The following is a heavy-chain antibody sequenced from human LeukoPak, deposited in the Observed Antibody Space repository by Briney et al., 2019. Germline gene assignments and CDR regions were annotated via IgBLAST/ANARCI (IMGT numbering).Heavy chain of an antibody. Sequence: ASVKVSCKASGYTFTSYYMHWVRQAPGQGLEWMGIINPSGGSTSYAQKFQGRVTMTRDMSTSTVYMELSSLRSEDTAVYYCARGGVLGCSGGSCYWDYYYYMDVWGKGTTVTVSS. J-gene: IGHJ6*03. V-gene: IGHV1-46*01. CDR1: GYTFTSYY. CDR3: ARGGVLGCSGGSCYWDYYYYMDV. D-gene: IGHD2-15*01. CDR2: INPSGGST.